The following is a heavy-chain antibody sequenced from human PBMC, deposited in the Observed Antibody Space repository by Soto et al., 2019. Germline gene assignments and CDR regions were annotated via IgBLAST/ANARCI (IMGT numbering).Heavy chain of an antibody. D-gene: IGHD3-10*01. CDR3: AKDAPPHYYGSGTKDP. CDR2: ISGSGGST. V-gene: IGHV3-23*01. Sequence: EVQLLESGGGLVQPGGSLRLSCVASGFTFSSYAMSWVRQAPGKGLEWVSTISGSGGSTYYADSVKGRFTISRDNSKNTLYLRMNSLRAEDTAVYYCAKDAPPHYYGSGTKDPGSRGTLVTVSS. CDR1: GFTFSSYA. J-gene: IGHJ5*02.